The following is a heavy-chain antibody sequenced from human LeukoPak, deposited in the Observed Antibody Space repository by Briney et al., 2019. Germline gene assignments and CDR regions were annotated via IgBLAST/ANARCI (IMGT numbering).Heavy chain of an antibody. J-gene: IGHJ4*02. CDR2: IYYHENT. V-gene: IGHV4-39*01. CDR3: ARRAYSAAYWKHFDY. D-gene: IGHD1-1*01. Sequence: SETLSLTCTVSGDSISSSSDYWGWIRQAPGKGLGWIGSIYYHENTYYNSSLKSRVTISVDTSKNQFSLKLNSVTAADTAVYFCARRAYSAAYWKHFDYWGQGTLVTVSS. CDR1: GDSISSSSDY.